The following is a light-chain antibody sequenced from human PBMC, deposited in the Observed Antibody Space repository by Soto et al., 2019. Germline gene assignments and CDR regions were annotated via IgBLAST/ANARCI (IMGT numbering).Light chain of an antibody. Sequence: DIPMTQSPSTLSASVGDRVTITCRARQSISSWLAWYQQKPGKAPTLLIYDATILESGVPSRFNGSGSVTEFTLTISSLQPDDFATYDCQQYSSYSPYTFGQGTKLEIK. CDR2: DAT. CDR1: QSISSW. V-gene: IGKV1-5*01. CDR3: QQYSSYSPYT. J-gene: IGKJ2*01.